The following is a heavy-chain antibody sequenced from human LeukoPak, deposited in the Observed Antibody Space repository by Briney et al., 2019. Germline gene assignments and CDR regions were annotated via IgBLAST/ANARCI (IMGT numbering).Heavy chain of an antibody. CDR2: IIPILGIA. Sequence: GASVKVSYKASGGTFSSYAISWVRQAPGQGLEWMGRIIPILGIANYAQKFQGRVTITADKSTSTAYMELSSLRSEDTAVYYCARAVYYYYGMDVWGQGTTVTVSS. CDR3: ARAVYYYYGMDV. J-gene: IGHJ6*02. V-gene: IGHV1-69*04. CDR1: GGTFSSYA.